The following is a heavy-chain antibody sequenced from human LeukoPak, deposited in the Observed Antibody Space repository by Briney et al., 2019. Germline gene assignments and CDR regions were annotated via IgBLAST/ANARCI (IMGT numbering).Heavy chain of an antibody. D-gene: IGHD3-10*01. CDR3: ATDRGARDY. CDR2: IKSKTDGGTT. V-gene: IGHV3-15*01. J-gene: IGHJ4*02. Sequence: GGSLRLSCAASGFTFTNAWMSWVRQAPGKGLEWVGRIKSKTDGGTTDYAAPVKGRFTISRDDSKTTVYLQMNGLKIEDTGVYYCATDRGARDYWGQGTLVTVSS. CDR1: GFTFTNAW.